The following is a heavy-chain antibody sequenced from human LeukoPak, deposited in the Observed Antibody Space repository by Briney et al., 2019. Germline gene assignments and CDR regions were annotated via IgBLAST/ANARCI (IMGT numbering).Heavy chain of an antibody. J-gene: IGHJ4*02. V-gene: IGHV3-23*01. D-gene: IGHD7-27*01. CDR2: ITTSDGNT. CDR3: AKDGGLWVSAHWGDS. Sequence: GGSLRLSCATSGFTFNSYAMSWVRQAPGKGLEWVSTITTSDGNTYYADSVKGRFTVSRDNSKNTLFLQMNSLRAEDTAVYYCAKDGGLWVSAHWGDSWGRGTLVTVSS. CDR1: GFTFNSYA.